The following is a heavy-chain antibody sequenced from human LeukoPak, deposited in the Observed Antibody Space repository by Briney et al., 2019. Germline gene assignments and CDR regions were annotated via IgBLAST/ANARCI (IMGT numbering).Heavy chain of an antibody. J-gene: IGHJ5*02. CDR3: AREGSSGWYLRWFDP. CDR1: GFTFSNHN. Sequence: PGGSLRLSCAASGFTFSNHNMNWGRQAPGKGLEWGSDISSSSRTIYYANSVKGRFTISRDKAKNSLYLQMHGLRAEDTAVYYCAREGSSGWYLRWFDPWGQGTLVTVSS. D-gene: IGHD6-19*01. CDR2: ISSSSRTI. V-gene: IGHV3-48*01.